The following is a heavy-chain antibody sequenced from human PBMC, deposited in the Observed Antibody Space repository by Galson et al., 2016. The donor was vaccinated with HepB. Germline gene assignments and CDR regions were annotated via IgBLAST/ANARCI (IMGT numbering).Heavy chain of an antibody. CDR3: ARDRNFKLTWIQLRKRGTGDGFDY. D-gene: IGHD5-18*01. CDR1: GDSVSSHSVA. Sequence: CAISGDSVSSHSVAWNWIRQSPSRGLEWLGRTYYRSKWYNDYAVSVKSRITINPDTSKNQFSLQLNSVTPEDTALYYCARDRNFKLTWIQLRKRGTGDGFDYCGQGTLVTVSS. J-gene: IGHJ4*02. V-gene: IGHV6-1*01. CDR2: TYYRSKWYN.